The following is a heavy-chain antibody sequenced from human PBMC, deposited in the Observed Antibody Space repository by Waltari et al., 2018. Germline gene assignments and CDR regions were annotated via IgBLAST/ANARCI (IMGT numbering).Heavy chain of an antibody. J-gene: IGHJ5*02. D-gene: IGHD2-15*01. Sequence: QVQLVQSESEVKKPGASVKVSCKGSGYTFSHDGISWVRQAPGQGLEWVGWKKADNGHTYYAKKVQDRLSLTTDTSTSTADMGLRSRISDAAAVEYCVREGAFCSGGPSYSARNPWGQGTLVTVSS. CDR2: KKADNGHT. CDR3: VREGAFCSGGPSYSARNP. CDR1: GYTFSHDG. V-gene: IGHV1-18*01.